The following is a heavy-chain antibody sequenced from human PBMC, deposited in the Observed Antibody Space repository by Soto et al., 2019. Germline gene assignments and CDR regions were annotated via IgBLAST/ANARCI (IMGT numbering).Heavy chain of an antibody. J-gene: IGHJ4*02. CDR3: AHSFGRAISRGAHTDY. CDR1: GFSLSTTGVG. V-gene: IGHV2-5*02. CDR2: IYWDDDK. D-gene: IGHD3-16*01. Sequence: SGPTLVNPTQTLTLTCTFSGFSLSTTGVGVGWIRQPPGKALEWLALIYWDDDKRYSPSLKSRLTISKDTSKNQVVLTMTNMDPVDTATYYCAHSFGRAISRGAHTDYWGPGTLVTVSS.